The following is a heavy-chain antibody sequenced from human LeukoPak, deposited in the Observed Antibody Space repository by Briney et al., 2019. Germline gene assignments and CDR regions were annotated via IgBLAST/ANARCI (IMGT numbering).Heavy chain of an antibody. D-gene: IGHD6-19*01. CDR2: INWNGGST. V-gene: IGHV3-20*04. Sequence: GGSLRLSCAASGFTFDDYGMSWVRQAPGKGLEWFPGINWNGGSTGYADSVKGRFTMSRDSAKNSLYLQMNSLRAEDTALYYCARDQYSSGWFDYWGQGTLVTVSS. CDR1: GFTFDDYG. J-gene: IGHJ4*02. CDR3: ARDQYSSGWFDY.